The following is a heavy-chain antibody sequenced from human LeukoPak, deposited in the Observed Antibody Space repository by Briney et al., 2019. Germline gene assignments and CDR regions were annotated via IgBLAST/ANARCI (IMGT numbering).Heavy chain of an antibody. CDR2: IYYSGST. CDR3: ARAHPNPYYYDSSGYPYYFDY. V-gene: IGHV4-31*03. CDR1: GGSISSGGYY. D-gene: IGHD3-22*01. J-gene: IGHJ4*02. Sequence: SETLSLTCTVSGGSISSGGYYWSWIRQHPGKGLEWIGYIYYSGSTYYNPSLKSRVTISVDTSKNQFSLKLSSVTAADTAVYYCARAHPNPYYYDSSGYPYYFDYWGQGTLVTVSS.